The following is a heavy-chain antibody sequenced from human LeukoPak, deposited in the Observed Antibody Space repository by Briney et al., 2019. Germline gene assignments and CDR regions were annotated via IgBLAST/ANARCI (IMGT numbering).Heavy chain of an antibody. Sequence: PGGSLRLSCAASGFTFSDHYMDWVRQAPGKGLEWVGRTRNKANSYTTEYAASVKGRFTISRDDSKNSLYLRMNSLKTEDTAVYYCARDGYSSGWYAAQKYHAFDIWGQGTMVTVSS. CDR3: ARDGYSSGWYAAQKYHAFDI. J-gene: IGHJ3*02. V-gene: IGHV3-72*01. CDR1: GFTFSDHY. D-gene: IGHD6-19*01. CDR2: TRNKANSYTT.